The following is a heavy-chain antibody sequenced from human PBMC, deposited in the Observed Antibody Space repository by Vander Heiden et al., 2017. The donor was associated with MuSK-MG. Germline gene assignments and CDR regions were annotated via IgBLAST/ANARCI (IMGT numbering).Heavy chain of an antibody. D-gene: IGHD4-4*01. V-gene: IGHV4-31*03. CDR2: IYDSGSS. J-gene: IGHJ4*02. Sequence: QVRLLESGPGLVTPSQTLSLTCTVSGGSISSGGYYWSWIRQHPGKGLEWIGYIYDSGSSYYNPSLKSRVTISVDTSKNQFSLKLSAVTAADTAVYYCASSQRATVTHDWGQGTRVTVSS. CDR3: ASSQRATVTHD. CDR1: GGSISSGGYY.